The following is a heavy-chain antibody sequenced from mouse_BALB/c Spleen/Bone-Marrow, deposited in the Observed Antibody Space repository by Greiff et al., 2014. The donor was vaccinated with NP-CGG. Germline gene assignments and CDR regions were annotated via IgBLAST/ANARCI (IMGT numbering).Heavy chain of an antibody. CDR3: ASYRCAWYFDV. CDR1: GFNIKDYY. V-gene: IGHV14-4*02. CDR2: IDPENGDT. D-gene: IGHD2-14*01. J-gene: IGHJ1*01. Sequence: VQLQQSGAELVRSGASVKLSCTASGFNIKDYYMHWVKQRPEQGLEWIGYIDPENGDTEYAPKFQGKATMTADTSSNTAYLHLSSLTSEDTAVYYCASYRCAWYFDVWGAGTPVTVSS.